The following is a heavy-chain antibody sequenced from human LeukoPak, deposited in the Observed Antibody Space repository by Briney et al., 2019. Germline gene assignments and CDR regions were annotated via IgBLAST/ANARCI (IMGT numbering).Heavy chain of an antibody. CDR2: IYYSGST. D-gene: IGHD3-3*01. J-gene: IGHJ6*02. CDR1: GGSVSSGSYY. CDR3: ARVAQGFLEWSKWHYYYYGMDV. V-gene: IGHV4-61*01. Sequence: PSETLSLTCTVSGGSVSSGSYYWSWIRQPPGKGLEWIGYIYYSGSTNYNPSPKSRVTISVDTSKNQFSLKLSSVTAADTAVYYCARVAQGFLEWSKWHYYYYGMDVWGQGTTVTVSS.